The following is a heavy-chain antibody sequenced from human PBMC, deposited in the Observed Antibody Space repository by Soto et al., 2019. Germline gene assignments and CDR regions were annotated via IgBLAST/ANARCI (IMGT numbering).Heavy chain of an antibody. CDR1: GFSFSNFW. Sequence: EVQLVESGGGLVQPGGSLRLSCAASGFSFSNFWMSWVRQAPGKGLEWVANIKPDGSEKYYVDSVKGRFTFSRDNAENSLYLQMNSPRGDDTAVYFCARVVYSYGWIFDSWGQGTLVTVSS. D-gene: IGHD6-19*01. V-gene: IGHV3-7*04. CDR3: ARVVYSYGWIFDS. CDR2: IKPDGSEK. J-gene: IGHJ4*01.